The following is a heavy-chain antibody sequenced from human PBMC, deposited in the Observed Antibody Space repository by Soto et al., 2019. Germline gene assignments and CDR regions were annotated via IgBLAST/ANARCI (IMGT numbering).Heavy chain of an antibody. Sequence: GGSLRLSCAASGFAFSTYAMSWVRQAPGKGLECISLISGTGVPTLYAESVKGRFSVSRDNSKDTLFLEMNNLRVDDAAIYYCAKSFCSSSSCFFLWVDPWGPGTLVTVSS. CDR2: ISGTGVPT. J-gene: IGHJ5*02. CDR3: AKSFCSSSSCFFLWVDP. CDR1: GFAFSTYA. D-gene: IGHD2-2*01. V-gene: IGHV3-23*01.